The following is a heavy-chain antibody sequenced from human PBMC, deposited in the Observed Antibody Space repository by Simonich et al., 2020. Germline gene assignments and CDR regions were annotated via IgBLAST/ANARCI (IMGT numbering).Heavy chain of an antibody. Sequence: EVQLVESGGGLVKPGGSLRLSCAASGFTFSSYSMNGVRQAPGKGLEWVSSIRSRSSYIYYADSVKGRFTISRDNAKNSLYLQMNSLRAEDTAVYYCARANERDYWGQGTLVTVSS. CDR2: IRSRSSYI. J-gene: IGHJ4*02. CDR3: ARANERDY. CDR1: GFTFSSYS. V-gene: IGHV3-21*01. D-gene: IGHD1-1*01.